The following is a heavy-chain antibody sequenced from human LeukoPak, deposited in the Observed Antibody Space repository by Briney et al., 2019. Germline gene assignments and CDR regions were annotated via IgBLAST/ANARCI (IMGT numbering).Heavy chain of an antibody. CDR1: GFTFSSYS. CDR3: ARDPAATSWFDY. Sequence: GGSLRLSCAASGFTFSSYSMNWVRQAPGKGLEWVSSISSSSSYIYYADSVKGRFTISRDNAKNSLYLQMNSLRAEDTAVYYCARDPAATSWFDYWGQGTLVTVSS. V-gene: IGHV3-21*01. D-gene: IGHD2-2*01. J-gene: IGHJ4*02. CDR2: ISSSSSYI.